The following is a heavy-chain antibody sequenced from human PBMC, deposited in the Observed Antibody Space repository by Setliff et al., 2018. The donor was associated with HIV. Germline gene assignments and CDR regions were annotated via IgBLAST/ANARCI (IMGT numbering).Heavy chain of an antibody. CDR2: INLSGGT. D-gene: IGHD3-22*01. CDR3: AREGPGPQFYDSSGYPYYFDY. CDR1: NASFSDYF. Sequence: PSETLSLTCAVYNASFSDYFWAWIRQPPGKGLEWIGEINLSGGTNYIPSLKSRLTMSVDTSKNQFSLKLRSVTAADTAVYYCAREGPGPQFYDSSGYPYYFDYWGQGTLVTVSS. J-gene: IGHJ4*02. V-gene: IGHV4-34*01.